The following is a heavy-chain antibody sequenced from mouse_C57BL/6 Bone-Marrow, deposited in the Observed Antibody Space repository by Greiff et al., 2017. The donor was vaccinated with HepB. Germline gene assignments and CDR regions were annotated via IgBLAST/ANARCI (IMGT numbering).Heavy chain of an antibody. Sequence: QVQLQQPGAELVKPGASVKMSCKASGYTFTSYWITWVKQRPGQGLEWIGDIYPGSGSTNYNEKFKSKATLTVDTSSSTAYMQLSSLTSEDSAVYYCARGGSTMVTTLYFDYWGQGTTLTVSS. CDR3: ARGGSTMVTTLYFDY. CDR2: IYPGSGST. J-gene: IGHJ2*01. CDR1: GYTFTSYW. V-gene: IGHV1-55*01. D-gene: IGHD2-2*01.